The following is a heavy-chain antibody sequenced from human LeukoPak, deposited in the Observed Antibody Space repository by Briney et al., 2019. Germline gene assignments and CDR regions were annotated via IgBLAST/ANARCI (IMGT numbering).Heavy chain of an antibody. CDR1: GFTFKIHG. CDR3: AREKYEGSTHFDY. CDR2: ISYDGSNE. D-gene: IGHD2-2*01. J-gene: IGHJ4*02. Sequence: PGGSLRLSCTASGFTFKIHGMHWVRQAPGKGLEWVAGISYDGSNEYYADSVKGRFSISRDSSKNMLYLHMNSLRGDDSAVYYCAREKYEGSTHFDYWGQGTLVTVSS. V-gene: IGHV3-30*19.